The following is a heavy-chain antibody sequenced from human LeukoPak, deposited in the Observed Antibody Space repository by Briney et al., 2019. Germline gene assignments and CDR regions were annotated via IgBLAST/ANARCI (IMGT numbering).Heavy chain of an antibody. CDR3: AREAAAGMTFFDY. CDR1: GGSISSGGYY. Sequence: SETLSLTCTVSGGSISSGGYYWSWIRQHPGKRLEWIGYIYYSGSTYYNPSLKSRVTISVDTSKNQFSLKLSSVTAADTAVYHCAREAAAGMTFFDYWGQGTLVTVSS. CDR2: IYYSGST. D-gene: IGHD6-13*01. V-gene: IGHV4-31*03. J-gene: IGHJ4*02.